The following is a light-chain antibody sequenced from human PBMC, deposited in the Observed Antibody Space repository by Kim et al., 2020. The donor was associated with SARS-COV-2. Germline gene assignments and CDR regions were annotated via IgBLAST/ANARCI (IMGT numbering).Light chain of an antibody. V-gene: IGKV3-11*01. CDR2: DAS. Sequence: SQGERAPLSCRASQSVGSYLAWYQQKPGQAPRLLIYDASNRATGIPARFSGSGSATDFTLTISSLEPEDFAVYYCQQRRNWPPITFGQGTRLEIK. CDR3: QQRRNWPPIT. CDR1: QSVGSY. J-gene: IGKJ5*01.